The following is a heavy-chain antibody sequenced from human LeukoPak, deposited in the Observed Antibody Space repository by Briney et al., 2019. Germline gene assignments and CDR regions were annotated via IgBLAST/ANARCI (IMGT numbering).Heavy chain of an antibody. CDR3: ARPAGWLPRYYFEY. CDR2: IHSGGNT. D-gene: IGHD5-24*01. J-gene: IGHJ4*02. V-gene: IGHV4-39*01. CDR1: GDSISSSSYY. Sequence: PSETLSLTCTVSGDSISSSSYYWGWLRQPPGKGLEWMGTIHSGGNTYYNPSLKSRVTISVDTSKNQLSVKLYSVTAADTAVYFCARPAGWLPRYYFEYWGQGTLVTVSS.